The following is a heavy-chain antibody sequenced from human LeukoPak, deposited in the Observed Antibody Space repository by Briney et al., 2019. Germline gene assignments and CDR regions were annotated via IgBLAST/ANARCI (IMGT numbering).Heavy chain of an antibody. CDR2: INAGNGNT. V-gene: IGHV1-3*01. J-gene: IGHJ5*02. CDR1: GYTFTSYA. Sequence: GASVKVSCTASGYTFTSYAMHWVRQAPGQRLEWMGWINAGNGNTKYSQKFQGRVTITADESTSTAYMELSSLRSEDTAVYYCALGSYSGSYRSWFDPWGQGTLVTVSS. D-gene: IGHD1-26*01. CDR3: ALGSYSGSYRSWFDP.